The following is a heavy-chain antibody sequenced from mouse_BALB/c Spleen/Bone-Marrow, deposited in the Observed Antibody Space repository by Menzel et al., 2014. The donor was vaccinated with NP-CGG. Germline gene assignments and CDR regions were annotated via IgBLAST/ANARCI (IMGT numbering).Heavy chain of an antibody. J-gene: IGHJ3*01. CDR2: INSNGGTT. CDR3: ARGLYYVAYGAGFAY. D-gene: IGHD2-13*01. CDR1: GFTFSNYG. V-gene: IGHV5-6-3*01. Sequence: VQLVESGGGLVQPGGSLKLSCAASGFTFSNYGMPWVRQTPDKRLDLVATINSNGGTTYYPDRVKDQFTISRDIAKNTLYLQMSSLKSEDTAMYFCARGLYYVAYGAGFAYWGQGTLVTVSA.